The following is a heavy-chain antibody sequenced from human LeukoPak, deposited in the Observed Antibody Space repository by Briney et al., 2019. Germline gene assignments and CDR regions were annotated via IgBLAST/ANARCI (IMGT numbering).Heavy chain of an antibody. CDR1: GGSISSTNW. CDR3: ARWSYSSSWHGSFDY. CDR2: IYYSGST. V-gene: IGHV4-4*02. J-gene: IGHJ4*02. Sequence: SETLSLTCAVSGGSISSTNWWSWVRPPPGKGLEWIGSIYYSGSTYYNPSLKSRVTISVDTSKNQFSLKLSSVTAADTAVYYCARWSYSSSWHGSFDYWGQGTLVTVSS. D-gene: IGHD6-13*01.